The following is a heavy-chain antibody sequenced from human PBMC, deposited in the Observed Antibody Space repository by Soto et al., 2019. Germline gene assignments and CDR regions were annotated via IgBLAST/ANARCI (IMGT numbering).Heavy chain of an antibody. CDR1: GGSISSGSYY. CDR3: ARQTDSYYTFDAFDI. V-gene: IGHV4-39*01. Sequence: QLQLQESGPGLLKPSETLSLTCTVSGGSISSGSYYWDWIRQPPGKGLEWIGNVYYSGSTNYNPSLESRVTISVDTSKNQFALQLGSVTAADTAVYYCARQTDSYYTFDAFDIWGQGTMVTVSS. D-gene: IGHD3-22*01. J-gene: IGHJ3*02. CDR2: VYYSGST.